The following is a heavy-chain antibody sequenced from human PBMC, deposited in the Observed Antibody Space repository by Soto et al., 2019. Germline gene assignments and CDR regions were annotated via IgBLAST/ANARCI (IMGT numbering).Heavy chain of an antibody. CDR2: IYYSGNT. CDR3: ASSSPFHY. Sequence: PSETLPLTCSVSSASLSSSTYYWSWIRQPPGRGPEWIGSIYYSGNTYYKPSLKSRVSISIDTSRNQFSLKLTSVTAADTGVYYCASSSPFHYWGPGILVTVSS. V-gene: IGHV4-39*01. CDR1: SASLSSSTYY. D-gene: IGHD6-6*01. J-gene: IGHJ4*02.